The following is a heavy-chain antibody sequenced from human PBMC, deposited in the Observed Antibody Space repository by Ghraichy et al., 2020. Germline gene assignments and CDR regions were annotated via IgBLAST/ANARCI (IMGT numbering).Heavy chain of an antibody. Sequence: SQTLSLTCAISGDSVSSNSAAWNWIRQSPSRGLEWLGRTYYRSKWYNDYAVSVKSRITINPDTSKNQFSLQLNSVTPEDTAVYYCARESYSSGWYQTTYYYYGMDVWGQGTTVTVSS. CDR2: TYYRSKWYN. J-gene: IGHJ6*02. D-gene: IGHD6-19*01. V-gene: IGHV6-1*01. CDR1: GDSVSSNSAA. CDR3: ARESYSSGWYQTTYYYYGMDV.